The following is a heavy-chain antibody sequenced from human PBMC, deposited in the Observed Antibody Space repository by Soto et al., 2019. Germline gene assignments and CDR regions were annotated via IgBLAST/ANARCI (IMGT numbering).Heavy chain of an antibody. D-gene: IGHD3-10*01. CDR2: ISGSGGST. J-gene: IGHJ4*02. V-gene: IGHV3-23*01. CDR3: AKHFVNGEVDY. Sequence: GGSLRLSCAASGFTFSSYAMSWVRQAPGKGLEWVSIISGSGGSTYYADSVKGRFTISRDNSKNTLYLQMNSLTAVDTAVYYCAKHFVNGEVDYWGQGTLVTVSS. CDR1: GFTFSSYA.